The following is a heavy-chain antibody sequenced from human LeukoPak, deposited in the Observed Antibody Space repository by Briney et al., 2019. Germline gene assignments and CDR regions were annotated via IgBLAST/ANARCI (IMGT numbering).Heavy chain of an antibody. Sequence: GESLKISGKGSGYSFTSYWIGWVRQMPGKGLEWMGIIYPGDSDTRYSPSFQGQVTISADKSISTAYLPWSSLKASDTAMYYCARLPMVRGVIGGLFDYWGQGTLVTVSS. V-gene: IGHV5-51*01. CDR2: IYPGDSDT. D-gene: IGHD3-10*01. J-gene: IGHJ4*02. CDR1: GYSFTSYW. CDR3: ARLPMVRGVIGGLFDY.